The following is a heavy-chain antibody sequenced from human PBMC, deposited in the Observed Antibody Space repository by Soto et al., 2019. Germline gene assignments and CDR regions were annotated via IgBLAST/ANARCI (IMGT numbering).Heavy chain of an antibody. D-gene: IGHD2-2*01. V-gene: IGHV3-23*01. CDR2: ISGRGGST. J-gene: IGHJ4*02. CDR1: GFSFSSYA. Sequence: PGGSLRLSCAASGFSFSSYATSWVRQAPGKGLEWVSGISGRGGSTYYADSVKGRFTISRDNSKNTLYLQMNSLRAEDTAVYYCASRRNCSSTRCVFDYRGQGILVTGSS. CDR3: ASRRNCSSTRCVFDY.